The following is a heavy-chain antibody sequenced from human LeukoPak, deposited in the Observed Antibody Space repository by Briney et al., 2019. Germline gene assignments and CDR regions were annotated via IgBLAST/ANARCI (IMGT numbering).Heavy chain of an antibody. V-gene: IGHV2-5*02. J-gene: IGHJ4*02. CDR3: AHSLCNGGSCYSGFDF. CDR2: IYWDDDK. D-gene: IGHD2-15*01. CDR1: GFSLITSGAG. Sequence: SGPTLVKPTQTLTLTCTFSGFSLITSGAGVGWIRQPPGKALEWLALIYWDDDKRYSPSLKNRLSITKDTSKNQVVLTMTNMDPVDTATYYCAHSLCNGGSCYSGFDFWGQGTLVTVSS.